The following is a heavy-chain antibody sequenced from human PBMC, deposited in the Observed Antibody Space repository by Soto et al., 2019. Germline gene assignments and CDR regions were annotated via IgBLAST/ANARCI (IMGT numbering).Heavy chain of an antibody. V-gene: IGHV4-59*08. J-gene: IGHJ6*03. CDR1: GDSIDIYY. CDR2: IHYSGST. CDR3: ARQPPDNNYYYYYYMDV. Sequence: SETLSLTCTVSGDSIDIYYWTWIRQPPGKGLEWIGYIHYSGSTNYNPSLKSRVIISVDMSKNQFSLKLNSVTAADTAVYYCARQPPDNNYYYYYYMDVWGKGTTVTVSS.